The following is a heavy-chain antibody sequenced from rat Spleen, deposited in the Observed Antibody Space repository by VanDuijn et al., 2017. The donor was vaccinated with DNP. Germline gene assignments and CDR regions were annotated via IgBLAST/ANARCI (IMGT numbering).Heavy chain of an antibody. CDR1: GFTFSDYY. V-gene: IGHV5-25*01. D-gene: IGHD1-6*01. CDR2: IGSGGGNA. J-gene: IGHJ2*01. CDR3: ASRLTYTTDKYEAY. Sequence: EVQLVESGGDLVQPGRSLKLFCAASGFTFSDYYMAWIRQAPTKGLEWVAAIGSGGGNAYYRDSVKGRFTISRDNAKSTLFLQMNSLRSEETATYYCASRLTYTTDKYEAYWGQGVMVTVSS.